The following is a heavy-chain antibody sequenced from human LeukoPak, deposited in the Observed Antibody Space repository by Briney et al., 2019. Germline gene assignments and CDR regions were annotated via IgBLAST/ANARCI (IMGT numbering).Heavy chain of an antibody. CDR2: ISSSSSYI. D-gene: IGHD1-14*01. CDR3: ARAELQPNHEYYYYMDV. J-gene: IGHJ6*03. CDR1: GFTFSSYS. V-gene: IGHV3-21*01. Sequence: PGGSLRLSCAASGFTFSSYSMNWVRQAPGKGLEWVSSISSSSSYIYYADSVKGRFTISRDNAKNSLYLQMNSLRAEDTAVYYCARAELQPNHEYYYYMDVWGKGTTVTVSS.